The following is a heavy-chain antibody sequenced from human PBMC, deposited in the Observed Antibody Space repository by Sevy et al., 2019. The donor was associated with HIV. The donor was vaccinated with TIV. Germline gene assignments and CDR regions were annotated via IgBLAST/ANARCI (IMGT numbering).Heavy chain of an antibody. Sequence: GGSLRLSCAASGFTFSNAWMSWVRQAPGKGLEWVGRIKSKTDGGTTDYVAPVKGRFTISRDDSKNTLFLQMNSQKTEDTAVYYCSTDPIIVLLVTDGMDVWGQGTTVTVSS. J-gene: IGHJ6*02. CDR3: STDPIIVLLVTDGMDV. D-gene: IGHD2-8*02. CDR1: GFTFSNAW. CDR2: IKSKTDGGTT. V-gene: IGHV3-15*01.